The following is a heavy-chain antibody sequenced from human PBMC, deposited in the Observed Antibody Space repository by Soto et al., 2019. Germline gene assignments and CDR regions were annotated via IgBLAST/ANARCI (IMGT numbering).Heavy chain of an antibody. CDR3: ARAVAGLDFDY. CDR1: NGSISSSNW. D-gene: IGHD6-19*01. CDR2: IYPTGST. J-gene: IGHJ4*02. V-gene: IGHV4-4*02. Sequence: HVQLQESGPGLVKPSGTLSLTCAVSNGSISSSNWWNWVRQPPGMELEWIGEIYPTGSTNYNPSLKSRVTISVDKSKTQFSLRLNSVTAADTAVYYCARAVAGLDFDYWGQGTLVTVSS.